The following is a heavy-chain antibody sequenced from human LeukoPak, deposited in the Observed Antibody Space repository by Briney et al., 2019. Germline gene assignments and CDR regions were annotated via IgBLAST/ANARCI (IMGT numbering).Heavy chain of an antibody. CDR2: IWYDGSNK. CDR3: AKDSTYYFDY. J-gene: IGHJ4*02. V-gene: IGHV3-33*06. Sequence: PGGSLRLSCAASGFTFSSYGMHWVRQAPGKGVEWVAVIWYDGSNKYYADSVKGRFTISRDNSKNTLYLQMNSLRAEDTAVYYCAKDSTYYFDYWGQGTLVTVSS. CDR1: GFTFSSYG.